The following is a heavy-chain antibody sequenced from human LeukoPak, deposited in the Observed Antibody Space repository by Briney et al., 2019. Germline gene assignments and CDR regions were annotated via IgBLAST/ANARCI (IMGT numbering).Heavy chain of an antibody. CDR2: IKQDGSEK. CDR1: EFTFSSYW. Sequence: GGSLRLSCAASEFTFSSYWMSWVRQAPGKGLEWVANIKQDGSEKYYVDSVKGRFTISRDNAKNSLYLQMNSLRAEDTAVYYCARTARHLDYWGQGTLVTVSS. J-gene: IGHJ4*02. CDR3: ARTARHLDY. D-gene: IGHD5-18*01. V-gene: IGHV3-7*01.